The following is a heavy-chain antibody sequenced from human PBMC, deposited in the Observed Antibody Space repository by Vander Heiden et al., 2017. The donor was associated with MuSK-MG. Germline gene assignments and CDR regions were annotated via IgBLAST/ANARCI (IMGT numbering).Heavy chain of an antibody. CDR1: GYSISSGYY. CDR2: IYHSGST. V-gene: IGHV4-38-2*01. Sequence: QVQLQESGPGLVKPSETLSLTCAVSGYSISSGYYWGWIRQPPGKGLEWIGSIYHSGSTYYNPSLKSRVTISVDTSKNQFSLKLSSVTAADTAVYYCARHEIVGVVAAPLFDIWGQGTMVTVSS. CDR3: ARHEIVGVVAAPLFDI. D-gene: IGHD2-15*01. J-gene: IGHJ3*02.